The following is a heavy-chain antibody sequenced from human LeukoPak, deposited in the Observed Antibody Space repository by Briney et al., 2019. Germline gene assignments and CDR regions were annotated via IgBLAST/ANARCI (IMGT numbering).Heavy chain of an antibody. CDR1: GYSFTSYW. CDR2: IYPGDSDT. D-gene: IGHD3-10*01. CDR3: ARGPPDYYGSGNRWFDP. Sequence: GESLKIPCKGSGYSFTSYWIGWVRQMPGKGLEWMGIIYPGDSDTRYSPSFQGQVTISADKSISTAYLQWSSLKASDTAMYYCARGPPDYYGSGNRWFDPWGQGTLVTVSS. V-gene: IGHV5-51*01. J-gene: IGHJ5*02.